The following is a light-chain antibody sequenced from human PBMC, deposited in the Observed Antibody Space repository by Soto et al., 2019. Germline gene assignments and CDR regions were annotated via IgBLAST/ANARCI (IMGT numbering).Light chain of an antibody. CDR3: QSYDSSLSVPYF. CDR2: GNS. V-gene: IGLV1-40*01. CDR1: SSNIGAGYD. Sequence: QSVLTQPPSVSGAPGQRVTISCTGSSSNIGAGYDVHWYQQLPGTAPKLLIYGNSNRPSGVPDRFSGSKSGTSASLAITGLQAEDEADYYCQSYDSSLSVPYFFGTGTKLTVL. J-gene: IGLJ1*01.